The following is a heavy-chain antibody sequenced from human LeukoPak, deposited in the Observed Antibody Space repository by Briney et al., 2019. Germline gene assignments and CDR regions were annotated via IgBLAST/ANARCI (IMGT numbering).Heavy chain of an antibody. V-gene: IGHV3-74*01. CDR3: ARDQTQAGPTTVDH. D-gene: IGHD1-14*01. Sequence: PGGSLRLSCVASGFSFSSYWMHWVRQDPGKGLVWVSRIRSGGSDTKYVDSVKGRFTISRDNGKNTLYLEMNSLRVEDTAVYYCARDQTQAGPTTVDHWGQGTQVTVSS. J-gene: IGHJ4*02. CDR2: IRSGGSDT. CDR1: GFSFSSYW.